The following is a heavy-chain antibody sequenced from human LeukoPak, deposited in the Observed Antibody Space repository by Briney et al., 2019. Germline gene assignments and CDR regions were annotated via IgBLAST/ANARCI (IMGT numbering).Heavy chain of an antibody. Sequence: ASAKVSCKASGYTFTSYGISWVRQAPGQGLEWMGWISAYNGNTNYAQKLQGRVTMTTDTSTSTAYMELRSLRSDDTAVYYCARVSESDYDFWSGYHYYYYMDVWGKGTTVTVSS. V-gene: IGHV1-18*01. CDR1: GYTFTSYG. D-gene: IGHD3-3*01. CDR3: ARVSESDYDFWSGYHYYYYMDV. CDR2: ISAYNGNT. J-gene: IGHJ6*03.